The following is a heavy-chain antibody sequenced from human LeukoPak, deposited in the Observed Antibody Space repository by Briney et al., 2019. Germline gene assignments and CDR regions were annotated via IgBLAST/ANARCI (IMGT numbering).Heavy chain of an antibody. Sequence: PSETVSLICAVYGGSFSGYYWSWIRQPPGKGLEWIGEINHSGSTNYNPSLKSRVTISVDTSKNQFSLKLSSVTAADTAVYYCARGPSIQLWSDPYYYYGMDVWGQGTTVTVSS. CDR2: INHSGST. CDR1: GGSFSGYY. J-gene: IGHJ6*02. CDR3: ARGPSIQLWSDPYYYYGMDV. V-gene: IGHV4-34*01. D-gene: IGHD5-18*01.